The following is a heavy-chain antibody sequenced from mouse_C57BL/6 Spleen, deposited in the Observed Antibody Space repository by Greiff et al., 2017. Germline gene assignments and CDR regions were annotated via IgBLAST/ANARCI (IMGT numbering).Heavy chain of an antibody. CDR1: GYTFTDYE. V-gene: IGHV1-15*01. D-gene: IGHD2-1*01. CDR2: IDPETGGT. Sequence: QVQLQQSGAELVRPGASVTLSCKASGYTFTDYEMHWVKQTPVHGLEWIGAIDPETGGTAYNQKFKGKAILTADKSSSTAYMELRSLTSEDSAVYYCTRSDYGHSSGFASGAKGLWSLSLQ. CDR3: TRSDYGHSSGFAS. J-gene: IGHJ3*01.